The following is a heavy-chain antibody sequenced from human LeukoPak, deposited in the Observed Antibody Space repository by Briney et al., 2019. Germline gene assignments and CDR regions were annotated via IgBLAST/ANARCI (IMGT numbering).Heavy chain of an antibody. CDR3: ARERSSTNGDDAFDI. D-gene: IGHD2-8*01. CDR2: INPNSGGT. J-gene: IGHJ3*02. CDR1: GYTFTGYH. Sequence: ASVKVSCKASGYTFTGYHMHWVRQAPGQGLEWMGWINPNSGGTNYAQKFQGWVTMTRDTSISTAYMELSRLRSDDTAVYYCARERSSTNGDDAFDIWGQGTMVTVSS. V-gene: IGHV1-2*04.